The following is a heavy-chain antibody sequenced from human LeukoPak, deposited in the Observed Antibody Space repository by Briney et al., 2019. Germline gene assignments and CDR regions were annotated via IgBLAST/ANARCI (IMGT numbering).Heavy chain of an antibody. D-gene: IGHD4-23*01. CDR2: MNPNTGNS. V-gene: IGHV1-8*03. J-gene: IGHJ4*02. CDR3: ARVLGGGNSVHFDN. Sequence: ASVKVSCKASGYTFGIYDISWVRHAAGQGLEWMGWMNPNTGNSGFPPRFQGRVTITRDNSITTAYMELSSLTYEDTAVYYCARVLGGGNSVHFDNWGQGTLVTVSS. CDR1: GYTFGIYD.